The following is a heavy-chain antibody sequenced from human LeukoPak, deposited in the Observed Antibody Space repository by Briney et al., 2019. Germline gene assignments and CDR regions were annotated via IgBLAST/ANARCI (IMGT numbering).Heavy chain of an antibody. CDR1: GFTFNTYW. V-gene: IGHV3-7*01. D-gene: IGHD3-22*01. CDR2: IKEDGSEK. CDR3: ARDTYDSSGYHFYYMDV. J-gene: IGHJ6*03. Sequence: GGSLRLSCAVSGFTFNTYWMSWVRQAPGKGLEWVANIKEDGSEKHYGDSVRGRFTISRDNAKNSLYLRMNSLRAEDTASYFCARDTYDSSGYHFYYMDVWGKGTTVTVSS.